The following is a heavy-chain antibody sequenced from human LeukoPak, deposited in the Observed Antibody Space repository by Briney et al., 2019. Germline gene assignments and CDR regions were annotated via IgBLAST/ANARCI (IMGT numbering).Heavy chain of an antibody. V-gene: IGHV4-59*01. D-gene: IGHD6-6*01. Sequence: KAAETLSLTCTVSGGSISSYYWSWIRQSPGKGLEWIGHIYYSGSTSYNPSLKSRVTISVDTSKNQFSLKLSSVTAADTAVYYCARARGDSSSPFDYWGQGTLVIVSS. CDR1: GGSISSYY. CDR2: IYYSGST. CDR3: ARARGDSSSPFDY. J-gene: IGHJ4*02.